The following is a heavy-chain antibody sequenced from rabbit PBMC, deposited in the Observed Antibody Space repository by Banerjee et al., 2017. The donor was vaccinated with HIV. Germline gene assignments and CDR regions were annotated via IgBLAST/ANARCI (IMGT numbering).Heavy chain of an antibody. D-gene: IGHD7-1*01. Sequence: QSLEESGGDLVKPGASLTLTCTASGLDFNSNYFICWVRQAPGKGLEWIGCIDTTSGSTWYASWVNGRFTISKTSSTTVTAQMTSLTAADTATYFCARGTNYVGYNSNLWGQGTLVTV. CDR3: ARGTNYVGYNSNL. V-gene: IGHV1S40*01. CDR2: IDTTSGST. J-gene: IGHJ4*01. CDR1: GLDFNSNYF.